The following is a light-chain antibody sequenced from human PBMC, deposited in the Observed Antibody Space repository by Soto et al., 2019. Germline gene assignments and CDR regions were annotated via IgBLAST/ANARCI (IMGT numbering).Light chain of an antibody. J-gene: IGLJ1*01. Sequence: QSVLTQPPSASGSPGQSVTISCTGTSSDVGGYDYVSWYQQHPGKAPKLMIYEVTIRPSGVSDRFSGSKSGNTASLTGSGLQAEDEADYYCSSYTGGNPSYVFGTGTKLTVL. CDR2: EVT. CDR3: SSYTGGNPSYV. CDR1: SSDVGGYDY. V-gene: IGLV2-8*01.